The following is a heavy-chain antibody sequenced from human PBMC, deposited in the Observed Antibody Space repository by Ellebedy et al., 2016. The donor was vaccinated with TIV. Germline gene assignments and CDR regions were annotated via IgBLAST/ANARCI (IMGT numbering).Heavy chain of an antibody. V-gene: IGHV4-39*01. CDR3: AKIGAYKGLYYYAMDV. J-gene: IGHJ6*02. D-gene: IGHD3-10*01. CDR1: GGSISRRSYY. CDR2: IYYSGST. Sequence: MPSETLSLTCTVSGGSISRRSYYWGWLRQPPGKGLEWIGTIYYSGSTYYNPSLKSRVTISADTSKNQFSLRLSSVTAADTAVYYWAKIGAYKGLYYYAMDVWGQGTTVTVSS.